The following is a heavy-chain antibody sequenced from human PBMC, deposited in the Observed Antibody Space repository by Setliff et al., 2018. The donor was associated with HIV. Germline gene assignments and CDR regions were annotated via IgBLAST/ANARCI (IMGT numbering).Heavy chain of an antibody. CDR3: ARIYDYYGHRLDY. CDR1: GGSISRSSYF. V-gene: IGHV4-39*01. CDR2: VSYSEKT. Sequence: SETLSLTCTVSGGSISRSSYFWTWIRQRPGQGLEWIGYIYYNGRVSYSEKTYYNPSLKSRVAIFIDTSKNQFSLRLSSVTAADTAVYYCARIYDYYGHRLDYWGQGAQVTVSS. J-gene: IGHJ4*02. D-gene: IGHD3-16*01.